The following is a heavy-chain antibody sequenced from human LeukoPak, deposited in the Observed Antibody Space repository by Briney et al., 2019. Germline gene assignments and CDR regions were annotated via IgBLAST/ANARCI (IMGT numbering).Heavy chain of an antibody. CDR3: ARAHYDFWSGYYYYYYGMDV. D-gene: IGHD3-3*01. Sequence: ASVKVSFKATGYTFTIYGISWVRQAPGQGLEWMGWISAYNGNTNYAQKLQGRVTMTTDTSTSTAYMELRSLRSDDTAVYYCARAHYDFWSGYYYYYYGMDVWGQGTTVTVSS. CDR1: GYTFTIYG. CDR2: ISAYNGNT. V-gene: IGHV1-18*01. J-gene: IGHJ6*02.